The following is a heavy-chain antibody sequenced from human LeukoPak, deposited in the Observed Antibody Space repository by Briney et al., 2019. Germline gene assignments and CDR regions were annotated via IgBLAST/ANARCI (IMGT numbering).Heavy chain of an antibody. J-gene: IGHJ3*02. CDR1: GGTFSSYA. D-gene: IGHD2-2*01. CDR3: ARDRLYCSSSSCYHDAFDI. Sequence: ASVKVSCKASGGTFSSYAISWVRQAPGQGLEWMGGIIPIFGRANYAQKFQGRVTITADESTSTAYMELSSLRSEDTAVYYCARDRLYCSSSSCYHDAFDIWGQGTMVTVSS. CDR2: IIPIFGRA. V-gene: IGHV1-69*13.